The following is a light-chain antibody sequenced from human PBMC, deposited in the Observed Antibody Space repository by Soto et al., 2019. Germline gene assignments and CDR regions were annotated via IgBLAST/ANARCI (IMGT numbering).Light chain of an antibody. CDR1: QSISSY. CDR2: GAS. Sequence: DIQMTQSPSSLSASVGDRVTITCRASQSISSYLNWYQQKPGKAPKLLIYGASSLQSGVPSRFSGSGSGTDFLLTISSLQPEDFATYYCQQSYSFPWTFGQGTKVEIK. V-gene: IGKV1-39*01. J-gene: IGKJ1*01. CDR3: QQSYSFPWT.